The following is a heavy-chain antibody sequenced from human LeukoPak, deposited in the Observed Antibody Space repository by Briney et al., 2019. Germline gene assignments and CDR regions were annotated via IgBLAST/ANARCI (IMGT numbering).Heavy chain of an antibody. CDR3: AKDRRKRAVPDAFDI. V-gene: IGHV3-30*18. J-gene: IGHJ3*02. CDR1: GFILSGYW. CDR2: ISYDGSNK. Sequence: PGGSLRLSCAASGFILSGYWMSWVRRAPGKGLEWVAVISYDGSNKYYADSVKGRFTISRDNSKNTLYLQMNSLRAEDTAVYYCAKDRRKRAVPDAFDIWGQGTMVTVSS. D-gene: IGHD6-19*01.